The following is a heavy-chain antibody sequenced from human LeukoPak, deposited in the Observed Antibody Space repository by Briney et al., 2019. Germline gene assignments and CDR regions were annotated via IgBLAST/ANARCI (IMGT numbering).Heavy chain of an antibody. CDR2: MNPNSGNT. V-gene: IGHV1-8*03. CDR1: GYTFTSYD. Sequence: GASVKVSCKPSGYTFTSYDINWVRQATGQGLEWMGWMNPNSGNTGYAQKFQGRVTITRNTSISTAYMELSSRRSEDTAVYYCARKQYRYSSSSPFGYWGQGTLVTVSS. CDR3: ARKQYRYSSSSPFGY. D-gene: IGHD6-6*01. J-gene: IGHJ4*02.